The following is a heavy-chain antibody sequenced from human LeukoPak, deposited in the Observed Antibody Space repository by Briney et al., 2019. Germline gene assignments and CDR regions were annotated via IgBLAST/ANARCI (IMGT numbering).Heavy chain of an antibody. CDR2: IYYSGST. D-gene: IGHD6-6*01. CDR3: AGQPWGSSRGIDY. Sequence: SETLSLTCTVSGGSISSYYWSWIRQPPGKGLEWIGYIYYSGSTNYNPSLKSRVTISVDTSKNQFSLKLSSVTAADTAVYYCAGQPWGSSRGIDYWGQGTLVTVSS. V-gene: IGHV4-59*08. J-gene: IGHJ4*02. CDR1: GGSISSYY.